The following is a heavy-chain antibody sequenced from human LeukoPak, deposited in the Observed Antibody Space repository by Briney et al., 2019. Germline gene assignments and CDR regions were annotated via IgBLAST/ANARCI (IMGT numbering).Heavy chain of an antibody. CDR3: ARGRSNYYGMDV. D-gene: IGHD1-26*01. CDR1: GGSINNYY. J-gene: IGHJ6*02. V-gene: IGHV4-59*01. Sequence: SETLPLTCTVSGGSINNYYWNWIRGPPGKGLEWIGYIYYNGNTNYSPSLKSRVTMSVDTSKNLFSLKVSSVTAADTAVYYCARGRSNYYGMDVWGQGTTVTVSS. CDR2: IYYNGNT.